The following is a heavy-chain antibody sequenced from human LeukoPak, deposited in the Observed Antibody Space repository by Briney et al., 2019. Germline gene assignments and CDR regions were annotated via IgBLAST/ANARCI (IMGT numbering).Heavy chain of an antibody. CDR2: IWSDGNNK. V-gene: IGHV3-33*08. Sequence: GGSLRLSCAASGFTFSSYSMNWVRQAPGKGLQWVAVIWSDGNNKYYADSVKGRFTISRDNSKSTMYLEMNSLRAEDTAVYYCARWGFGYYDSSALRTSYGMDVWGQGTTVTVSS. CDR3: ARWGFGYYDSSALRTSYGMDV. CDR1: GFTFSSYS. J-gene: IGHJ6*02. D-gene: IGHD3-22*01.